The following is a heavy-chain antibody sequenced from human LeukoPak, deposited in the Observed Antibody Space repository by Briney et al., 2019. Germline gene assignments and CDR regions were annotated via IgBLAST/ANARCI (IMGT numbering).Heavy chain of an antibody. CDR3: ARDRFYFDYLLAHKYFFSGMDV. V-gene: IGHV3-30*04. CDR2: ISHDESNK. J-gene: IGHJ6*02. D-gene: IGHD3-9*01. Sequence: PGRSLRLSCAASGFTFDLHPIDWVRQAAGRGLGWLGVISHDESNKYYADSIRGRFTVSRHNSRNTLYLQLNSLKPEDTGVYFCARDRFYFDYLLAHKYFFSGMDVWGQGTTVIVSS. CDR1: GFTFDLHP.